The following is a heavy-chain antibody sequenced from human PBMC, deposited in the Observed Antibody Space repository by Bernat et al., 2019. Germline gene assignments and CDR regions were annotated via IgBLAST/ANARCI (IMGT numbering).Heavy chain of an antibody. D-gene: IGHD6-13*01. Sequence: VQLVESGGGLVQPGGSLRLSCAASGFTFSSYAMHWVRQAPGKGLEWVAVISYDGSNKYYADSVKGRFTISRDNSKNTLYLQMNSLRAEDTAVYYCARDPTRIAAAGSRPFDYWGQGTLVTVSS. CDR2: ISYDGSNK. J-gene: IGHJ4*02. CDR3: ARDPTRIAAAGSRPFDY. CDR1: GFTFSSYA. V-gene: IGHV3-30-3*01.